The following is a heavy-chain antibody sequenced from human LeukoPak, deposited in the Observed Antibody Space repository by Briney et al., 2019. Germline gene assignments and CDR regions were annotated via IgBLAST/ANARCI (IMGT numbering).Heavy chain of an antibody. V-gene: IGHV3-7*01. Sequence: GGSLRLSCTASGFTFSIYWMSWVRQAPGKGPQWVANIKYDGNEMYYVDSVKGRFSISRDNAKNSLYLQMNSLRAEDTAVYYCARDLGSGWTEGNWFDPWGQGTLVTVSS. J-gene: IGHJ5*02. CDR3: ARDLGSGWTEGNWFDP. CDR2: IKYDGNEM. D-gene: IGHD6-19*01. CDR1: GFTFSIYW.